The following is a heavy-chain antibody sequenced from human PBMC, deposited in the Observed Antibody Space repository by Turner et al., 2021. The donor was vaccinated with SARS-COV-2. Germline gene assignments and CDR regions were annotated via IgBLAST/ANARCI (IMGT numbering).Heavy chain of an antibody. CDR2: ISYDGSNK. CDR3: ARSYSGSYYDAFDI. Sequence: QVQLVESGGGVVQPGRSLRPSCAASGFTFSTYAMHWVRQAPGKGLEWVAVISYDGSNKYYADSVKGRFTFSRDNSKNTLYLQMNSLRAEDTAVYYCARSYSGSYYDAFDIWGQGTMVTVSS. J-gene: IGHJ3*02. CDR1: GFTFSTYA. V-gene: IGHV3-30*04. D-gene: IGHD1-26*01.